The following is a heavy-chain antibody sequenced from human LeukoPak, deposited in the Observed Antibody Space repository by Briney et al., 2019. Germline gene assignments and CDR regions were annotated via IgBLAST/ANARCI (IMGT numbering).Heavy chain of an antibody. CDR2: ISNSGTT. J-gene: IGHJ3*02. CDR1: GDSVTSAGYF. Sequence: SETLSLTCTASGDSVTSAGYFWTWIRQRPGKGLEWIGYISNSGTTSYNPSLKSRVSISVDTSNNQFSLRLTSVTAADTAVYYCARDVVVTSSPDAFDIWGQGTMVTVSS. V-gene: IGHV4-31*03. D-gene: IGHD2-21*02. CDR3: ARDVVVTSSPDAFDI.